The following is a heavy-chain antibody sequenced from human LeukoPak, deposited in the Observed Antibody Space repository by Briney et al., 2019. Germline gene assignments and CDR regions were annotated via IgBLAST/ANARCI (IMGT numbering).Heavy chain of an antibody. CDR3: ARDGGSDQYYFDN. V-gene: IGHV4-4*02. CDR1: GASISRPYW. Sequence: SGTLSLTCGVSGASISRPYWWSWVRQPPGKGLEWIAEISHSGTTHYNPSLKSRVIISVDKSKNQVFLKLNSVTAADTAMYYCARDGGSDQYYFDNWGQGTLVTVSS. D-gene: IGHD6-19*01. CDR2: ISHSGTT. J-gene: IGHJ4*02.